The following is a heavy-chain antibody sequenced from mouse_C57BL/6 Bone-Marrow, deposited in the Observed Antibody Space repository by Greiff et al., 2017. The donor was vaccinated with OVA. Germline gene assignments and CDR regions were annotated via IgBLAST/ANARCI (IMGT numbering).Heavy chain of an antibody. CDR1: GYAFTNYL. V-gene: IGHV1-54*01. CDR3: ARRWLLRGWFAY. D-gene: IGHD2-3*01. J-gene: IGHJ3*01. CDR2: INPGSGGT. Sequence: VQLQQSGAELVRPGTSVKVSCKASGYAFTNYLIEWVKQRPGQGLEWIGVINPGSGGTNYNEKFKGKATLTADKSSSTAYMPLSSLTSEDSAVYFCARRWLLRGWFAYWGQGTLVTVSA.